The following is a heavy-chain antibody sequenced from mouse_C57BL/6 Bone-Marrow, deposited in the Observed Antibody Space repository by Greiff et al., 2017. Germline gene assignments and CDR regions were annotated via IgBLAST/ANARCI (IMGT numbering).Heavy chain of an antibody. Sequence: QVQLKQPGAELVMPGASVKLSCKASGYTFTSYWMHWVKQRPGQGLEWIGEIDPSDSYTNYNQKFKGKSTLTVDKSSSTAYMQLSSLTSEDSAVYYCARYYYGSSLFAYWGQGTLVTVSA. J-gene: IGHJ3*01. CDR1: GYTFTSYW. D-gene: IGHD1-1*01. V-gene: IGHV1-69*01. CDR2: IDPSDSYT. CDR3: ARYYYGSSLFAY.